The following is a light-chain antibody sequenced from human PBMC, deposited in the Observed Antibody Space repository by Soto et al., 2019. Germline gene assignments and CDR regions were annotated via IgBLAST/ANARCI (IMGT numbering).Light chain of an antibody. V-gene: IGLV2-14*01. Sequence: QSVLTQPASVSGSPGQSITISCTGTSSDIGAYNYVSWYQQHPGKTPKLMIYGVTNRPSGVSNRFSGSKSGSTASLTISGLQAEDEADYYCSSYTTSSTLEFGGGTKL. CDR1: SSDIGAYNY. CDR3: SSYTTSSTLE. CDR2: GVT. J-gene: IGLJ2*01.